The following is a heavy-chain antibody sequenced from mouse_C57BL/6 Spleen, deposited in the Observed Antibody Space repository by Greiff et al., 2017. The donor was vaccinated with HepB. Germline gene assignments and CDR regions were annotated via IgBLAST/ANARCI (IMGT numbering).Heavy chain of an antibody. D-gene: IGHD2-4*01. V-gene: IGHV1-19*01. CDR3: ARRDIYYDYEDY. J-gene: IGHJ2*01. CDR2: INPYNGGT. Sequence: VQLQQSGPVLVKPGASVKMSCKASGYTFTDYYMNWVKQSHGKSLEWIGVINPYNGGTSYNQKFKGKATLTVDKSSSTAYMELNSLTSEDSAVYYCARRDIYYDYEDYWGQGTTLTVSS. CDR1: GYTFTDYY.